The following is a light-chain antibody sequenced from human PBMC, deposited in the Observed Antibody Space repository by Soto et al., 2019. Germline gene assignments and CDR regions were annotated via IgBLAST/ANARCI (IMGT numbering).Light chain of an antibody. CDR3: QQYNNWSYT. J-gene: IGKJ2*01. CDR2: LGS. V-gene: IGKV2-28*01. Sequence: DIVMTQSPLSLPVTPGEPASISCRSSQSLLHSNGDNYLDWYLQKPGQSPQLLIYLGSNRASGVPDRFSGSGSGTEFTLTISSLQSEDFAVYYCQQYNNWSYTFGQGTKVDIK. CDR1: QSLLHSNGDNY.